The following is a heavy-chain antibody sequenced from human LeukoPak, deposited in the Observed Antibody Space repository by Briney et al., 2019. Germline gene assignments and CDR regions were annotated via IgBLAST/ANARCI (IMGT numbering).Heavy chain of an antibody. D-gene: IGHD1-26*01. CDR2: IIPIFGTA. CDR3: ARDLRLTSGSSGFDP. CDR1: GGTFSSYA. Sequence: SVKVSCKASGGTFSSYAISWVRQAPGQGLEWMGGIIPIFGTANYAQKFQGRVTITADESTSTAYMELSSLRSEDTAVYYCARDLRLTSGSSGFDPWGQGTLVTVSS. J-gene: IGHJ5*02. V-gene: IGHV1-69*01.